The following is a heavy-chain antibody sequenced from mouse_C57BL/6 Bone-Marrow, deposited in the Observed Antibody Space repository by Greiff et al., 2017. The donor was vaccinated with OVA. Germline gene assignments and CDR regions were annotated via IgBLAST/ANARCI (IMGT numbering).Heavy chain of an antibody. J-gene: IGHJ3*01. CDR3: TRGGGNWDGAY. V-gene: IGHV5-9-1*02. D-gene: IGHD4-1*01. CDR1: GFTFSSYA. CDR2: ISSGGDYI. Sequence: EVKLVESGEGLVKPGGSLKLSCAASGFTFSSYAMSWVRQTPEKRLEWVAYISSGGDYIYYADTVKGRFTISRDNARNTLYLQMSSLKSEDTAMYYCTRGGGNWDGAYWGQGTLVTVSA.